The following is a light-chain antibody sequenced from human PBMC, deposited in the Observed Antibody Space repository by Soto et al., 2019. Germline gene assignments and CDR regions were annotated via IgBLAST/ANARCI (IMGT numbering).Light chain of an antibody. CDR3: HQYNNWPLT. J-gene: IGKJ5*01. Sequence: EIVMTQSPATLSVSPGEGATLSCKASQSVSSNLAWYQQKPGQAPRLLIYGASTRAIGVPAKFSGSGSGTAFTLTITSLLSEDFAVYYCHQYNNWPLTFGQGTRLEIK. V-gene: IGKV3-15*01. CDR1: QSVSSN. CDR2: GAS.